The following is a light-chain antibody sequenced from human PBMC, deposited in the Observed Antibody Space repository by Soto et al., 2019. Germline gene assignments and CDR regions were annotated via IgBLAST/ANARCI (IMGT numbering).Light chain of an antibody. CDR1: QSVSSN. J-gene: IGKJ1*01. V-gene: IGKV3-15*01. Sequence: EIVMTQSPATLSVSPGEGATLSCRASQSVSSNLAWYQQRPGQAPRLLIYRASTRATGVPVRFSGSGSGTEFTLTISSLQYEDFAVYYCQQCDDWPRTFGQGTKVDIK. CDR3: QQCDDWPRT. CDR2: RAS.